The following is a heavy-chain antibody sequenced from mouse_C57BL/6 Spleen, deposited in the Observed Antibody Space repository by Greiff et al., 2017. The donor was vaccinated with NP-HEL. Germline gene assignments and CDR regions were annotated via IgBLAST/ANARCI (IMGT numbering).Heavy chain of an antibody. CDR1: GYTFTSYW. D-gene: IGHD2-1*01. CDR3: ARSGNLTMDY. CDR2: IDPSDSYT. J-gene: IGHJ4*01. Sequence: VQLQQPGAELVMPGASVKLSCKASGYTFTSYWTHWVKQRPGQGLEWIGEIDPSDSYTNYNQKFKGKSTLTVDKSSSTAYMQLSSLTSEDSAVYYCARSGNLTMDYWGQGTSVTVSS. V-gene: IGHV1-69*01.